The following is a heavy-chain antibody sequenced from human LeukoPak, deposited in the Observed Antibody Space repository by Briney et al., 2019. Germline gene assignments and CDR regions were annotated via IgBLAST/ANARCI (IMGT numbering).Heavy chain of an antibody. CDR2: ISSSTSYI. V-gene: IGHV3-21*01. CDR3: ARDSYHYDSSGPLGDAFDI. J-gene: IGHJ3*02. CDR1: GFTFNTYS. Sequence: GGSLRLSCAASGFTFNTYSMTWVRQAPGKGLEWVSSISSSTSYIYYADSVKGRFTISRDNAKNSLYLQMNSLRAEDTAVYYCARDSYHYDSSGPLGDAFDIWGQGTKVAVSS. D-gene: IGHD3-22*01.